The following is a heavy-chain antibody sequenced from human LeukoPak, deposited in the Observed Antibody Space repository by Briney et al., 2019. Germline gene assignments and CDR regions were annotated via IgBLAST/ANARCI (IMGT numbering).Heavy chain of an antibody. CDR3: ARKEAYYYYMDV. CDR1: GFTFTSYG. CDR2: IRHDGNDK. V-gene: IGHV3-30*19. J-gene: IGHJ6*03. Sequence: GGSLRLSCVASGFTFTSYGMHWVRQAPGKGLEWVALIRHDGNDKYYAETVRGRFTISRDNSKNTLYLQMNSLRAEDTAVYYCARKEAYYYYMDVWGKGTTVTVSS.